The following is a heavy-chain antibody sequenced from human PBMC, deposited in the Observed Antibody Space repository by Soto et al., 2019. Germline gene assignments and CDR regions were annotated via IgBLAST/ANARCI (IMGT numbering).Heavy chain of an antibody. Sequence: SETLSLTCTVSGGSISSGGYYWSWIRQHPGNGLEWIGYIYYSGSTYYNPSLKSRVTISVDTSKNQFSLKLSSVTAADTAVYYCARVIAAAASKAFAIWGQGTIVTVSS. CDR1: GGSISSGGYY. V-gene: IGHV4-31*03. CDR2: IYYSGST. CDR3: ARVIAAAASKAFAI. D-gene: IGHD6-13*01. J-gene: IGHJ3*02.